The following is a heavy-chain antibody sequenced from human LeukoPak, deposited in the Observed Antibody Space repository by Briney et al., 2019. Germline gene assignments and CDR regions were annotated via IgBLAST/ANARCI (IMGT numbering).Heavy chain of an antibody. CDR1: GFTFKTHG. V-gene: IGHV3-30*18. Sequence: PGGSLRLSCGASGFTFKTHGMHWVRQAPGKGLEWVAVVSYDGSNKFYAESVKGRFTISRDDSKNTVYLQMSSLRPEDTAVYYCVKASGPQPPGHWGQGTLVIVSS. CDR2: VSYDGSNK. D-gene: IGHD2-2*01. J-gene: IGHJ4*02. CDR3: VKASGPQPPGH.